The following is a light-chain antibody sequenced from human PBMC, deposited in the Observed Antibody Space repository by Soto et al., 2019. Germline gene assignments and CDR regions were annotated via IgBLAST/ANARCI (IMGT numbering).Light chain of an antibody. Sequence: QPASGSGSPRQSTPISCIGSISYVGAYNYVSWYQQQPGKAPKLMIYEVSNRPSGVSNRFSGSKSGNTASLTISGRQAEDEADYYWNSYTTTCTDVCGSGTEVTVL. V-gene: IGLV2-14*01. CDR1: ISYVGAYNY. CDR3: NSYTTTCTDV. J-gene: IGLJ1*01. CDR2: EVS.